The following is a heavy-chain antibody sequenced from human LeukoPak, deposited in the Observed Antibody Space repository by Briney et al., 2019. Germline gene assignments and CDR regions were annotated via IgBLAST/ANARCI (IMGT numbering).Heavy chain of an antibody. CDR3: VKALNGNYDSRGYLES. D-gene: IGHD3-22*01. V-gene: IGHV3-9*01. Sequence: GGSLRLSCSVSGFTFDDYAMHWVRQVPGKGLAWVSGISWNSGDIGYAASVKGRFTVSRDNAKNSLYLQMNSLRSEDTALYYCVKALNGNYDSRGYLESWGQGTLITVSS. J-gene: IGHJ4*02. CDR2: ISWNSGDI. CDR1: GFTFDDYA.